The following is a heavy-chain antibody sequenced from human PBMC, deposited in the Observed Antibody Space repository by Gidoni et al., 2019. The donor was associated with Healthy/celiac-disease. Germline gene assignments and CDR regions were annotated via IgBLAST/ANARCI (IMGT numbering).Heavy chain of an antibody. CDR1: GFTFSSYG. V-gene: IGHV3-30*18. CDR3: AKAAMVRGVIILSYYGMDV. CDR2: ISYDGSNK. D-gene: IGHD3-10*01. Sequence: QVQLVESGGGVVQPGRSLRLSCAASGFTFSSYGMHWVRQAPGKGLEWVAVISYDGSNKYYADSVKGRFTISRDNSKNTLYLQMNSLRAEDTAVYYCAKAAMVRGVIILSYYGMDVWGQGTTVTVSS. J-gene: IGHJ6*02.